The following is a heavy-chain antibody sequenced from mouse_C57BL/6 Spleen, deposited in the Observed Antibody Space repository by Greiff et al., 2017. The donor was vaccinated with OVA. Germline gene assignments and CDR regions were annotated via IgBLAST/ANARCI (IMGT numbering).Heavy chain of an antibody. CDR3: ARGDYWFAY. V-gene: IGHV1-19*01. D-gene: IGHD2-4*01. CDR1: GYTFTDYY. J-gene: IGHJ3*01. CDR2: INPYNGGT. Sequence: VQRVESGPVLVKPGASVKMSCKASGYTFTDYYMNWVKQSHGKSLEWIGVINPYNGGTSYNQKFKGKATLTVDKSSSTAYMELNSLTSEDSAVYYCARGDYWFAYWGQGTLVTVSA.